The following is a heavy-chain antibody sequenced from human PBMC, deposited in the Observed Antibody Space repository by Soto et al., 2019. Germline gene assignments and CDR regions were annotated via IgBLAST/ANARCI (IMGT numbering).Heavy chain of an antibody. CDR1: GGSISSGGYY. Sequence: QVQLQESGPGLVKPSQTLSLTCTVSGGSISSGGYYWSWIRQHPGKGLEWIGYIYYSGSTYYNPSLKRRVTIAVDTTNNQFSLKLSSVTAADTAVYYCASLGHWNYDAFAIWGQGTMVTVPS. J-gene: IGHJ3*02. D-gene: IGHD1-7*01. CDR3: ASLGHWNYDAFAI. CDR2: IYYSGST. V-gene: IGHV4-31*03.